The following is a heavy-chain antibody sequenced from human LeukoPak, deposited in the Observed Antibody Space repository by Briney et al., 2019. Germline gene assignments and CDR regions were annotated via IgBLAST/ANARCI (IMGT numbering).Heavy chain of an antibody. V-gene: IGHV4-34*01. CDR3: ARDLSSGWHDY. J-gene: IGHJ4*02. CDR2: INHSGST. D-gene: IGHD6-19*01. Sequence: PSETLSLTCAVYGGSFSGYYWSWIRQPPGKGLEWIGEINHSGSTNYNPSLKSRVAISVDTSKNQFSLILSSVTAADTAVYYCARDLSSGWHDYWGQGTLVTVSS. CDR1: GGSFSGYY.